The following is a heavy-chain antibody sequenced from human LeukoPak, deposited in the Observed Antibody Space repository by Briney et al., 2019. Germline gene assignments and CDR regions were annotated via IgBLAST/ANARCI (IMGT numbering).Heavy chain of an antibody. CDR3: ARTSARGAQFDY. CDR1: GGSISSYY. V-gene: IGHV4-4*07. J-gene: IGHJ4*02. Sequence: PSETLSLTCSVSGGSISSYYWSWIRQPAGKGLEWIGRIYSSGSTNYNPSLKTRVTMSLDMSKNQFSLNLTTVTAADTAVYYCARTSARGAQFDYWGQGTLVTVSS. D-gene: IGHD3-10*01. CDR2: IYSSGST.